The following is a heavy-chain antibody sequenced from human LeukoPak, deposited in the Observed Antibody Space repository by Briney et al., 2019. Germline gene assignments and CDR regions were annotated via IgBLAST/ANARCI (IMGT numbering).Heavy chain of an antibody. J-gene: IGHJ4*02. CDR1: GFTFSSYW. Sequence: GGSRRLSWAASGFTFSSYWMSWVRQAPGKVLEWVANIKEDGSEKYYVDSVKGRFTISRDNGKNSLYLQMNSLRAEDTAVYYCARTLAARHTSGYIDYWGQGTLVTVSS. CDR2: IKEDGSEK. D-gene: IGHD3-22*01. CDR3: ARTLAARHTSGYIDY. V-gene: IGHV3-7*01.